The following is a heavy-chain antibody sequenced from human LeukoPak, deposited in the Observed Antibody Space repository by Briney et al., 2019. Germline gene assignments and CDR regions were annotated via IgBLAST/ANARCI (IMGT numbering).Heavy chain of an antibody. Sequence: ASVKVSCKASGYTFTSYDINWVRQATGQGLEWMGWMNPNSGNAGYAQKFQGRVTITRNTSISTAYMELSSLRSEDTAVYYCASPKDGYNFAFDYWGQGTLVTVSS. CDR2: MNPNSGNA. CDR1: GYTFTSYD. D-gene: IGHD5-24*01. V-gene: IGHV1-8*01. J-gene: IGHJ4*02. CDR3: ASPKDGYNFAFDY.